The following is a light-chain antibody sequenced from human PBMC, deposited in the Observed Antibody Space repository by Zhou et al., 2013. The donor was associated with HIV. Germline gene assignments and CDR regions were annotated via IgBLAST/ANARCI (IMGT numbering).Light chain of an antibody. V-gene: IGKV3-20*01. CDR1: QNVNNNY. Sequence: EIVLTQFPGTLSLSPGEGVTLSCTASQNVNNNYLAWYQQKFGQVPRLLIYGASKRATDIPDRFSGSGSGTDFTLSISRLEPEDFAVYYCQHYGRSLTTFGQGHDWEIK. CDR2: GAS. CDR3: QHYGRSLTT. J-gene: IGKJ5*01.